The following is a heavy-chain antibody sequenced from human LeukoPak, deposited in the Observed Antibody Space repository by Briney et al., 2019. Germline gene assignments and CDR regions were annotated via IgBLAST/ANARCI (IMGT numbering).Heavy chain of an antibody. V-gene: IGHV3-30-3*01. Sequence: GGSLRLSCAASGFTFSSYAMHWVRQAPGKGLEWVAVISYDGSNKYYADSVKGRFTISRDNSKNTLYLQMNSLRAEDTAVYYCHRGGYDQSQTKAFDYWGQGTLVTVSS. J-gene: IGHJ4*02. CDR2: ISYDGSNK. CDR1: GFTFSSYA. CDR3: HRGGYDQSQTKAFDY. D-gene: IGHD5-12*01.